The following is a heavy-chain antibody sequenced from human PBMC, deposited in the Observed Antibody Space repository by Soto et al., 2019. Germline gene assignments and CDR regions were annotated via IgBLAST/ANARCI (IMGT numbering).Heavy chain of an antibody. CDR3: ARRGYGSRWPNVYMDV. D-gene: IGHD2-2*01. CDR1: GFTFSNYE. V-gene: IGHV3-64*01. CDR2: ISNNGAHT. Sequence: EAQLVESGGGLVQPGGSLRLSCAASGFTFSNYEMHWVRQAPGKGLEYVSGISNNGAHTDYAKSVKGRFTISRDNSEKTLYLLMGSPRADDMALYYCARRGYGSRWPNVYMDVWGKGTTVTVSS. J-gene: IGHJ6*03.